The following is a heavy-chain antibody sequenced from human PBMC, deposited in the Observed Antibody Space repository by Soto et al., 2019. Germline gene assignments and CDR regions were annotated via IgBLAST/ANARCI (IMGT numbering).Heavy chain of an antibody. D-gene: IGHD3-10*01. CDR3: ARAPGVVDYMDV. CDR1: GFTFSRYS. CDR2: ISSSSSII. J-gene: IGHJ6*03. V-gene: IGHV3-48*01. Sequence: EVQLVESGGGLVQPGGSLRLSCAASGFTFSRYSMNWVRQAPGKGLEWVSYISSSSSIIYYADSVKGRFTISRDNAKNSPYLQMNSLRAEDTAVYYCARAPGVVDYMDVWGKGTTVTVSS.